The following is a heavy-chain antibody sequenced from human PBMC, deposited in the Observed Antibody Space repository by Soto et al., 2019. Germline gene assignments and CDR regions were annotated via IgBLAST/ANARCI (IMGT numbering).Heavy chain of an antibody. V-gene: IGHV3-30*18. CDR1: GFTFSSYG. CDR3: AKGYCSGGSCYPYYFDY. D-gene: IGHD2-15*01. J-gene: IGHJ4*02. CDR2: ISYDGSNK. Sequence: QVQLVESGGGVVQPGRSLRLSCAASGFTFSSYGMHWVRQAPGKGLEWVAVISYDGSNKYYADSVKGRFTISRDNSKNTLYLQMNSLRAEATAVYYCAKGYCSGGSCYPYYFDYWGQGTLVTVSS.